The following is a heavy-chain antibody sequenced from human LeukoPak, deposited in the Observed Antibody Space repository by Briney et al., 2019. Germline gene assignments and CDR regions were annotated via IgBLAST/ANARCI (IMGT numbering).Heavy chain of an antibody. D-gene: IGHD6-19*01. CDR2: TAVYNGDT. J-gene: IGHJ4*02. CDR3: ARQAGYSTGWYGGYYFDH. V-gene: IGHV1-18*01. CDR1: GYTFTSYG. Sequence: ASVKVSCKASGYTFTSYGISWVRQAPGQGPEWMGWTAVYNGDTKFLQKFQGRVTLTTDASTNTAYMELRSLTSDDTAVYYCARQAGYSTGWYGGYYFDHWGQGTPVTVSA.